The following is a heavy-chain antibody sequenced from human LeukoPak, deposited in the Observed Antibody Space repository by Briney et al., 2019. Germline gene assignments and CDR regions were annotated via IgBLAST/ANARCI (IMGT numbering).Heavy chain of an antibody. D-gene: IGHD1-26*01. Sequence: SETLSLTCTVSGGSISSYYWSWIRQPPGKGLEWIGYIYYSGSTNYNPSLKSRVTISVDTSTNHFSLRLSSVTAADTAVYYCARVSGSYSGGNWFDPWGQGTLVTVSS. CDR2: IYYSGST. CDR1: GGSISSYY. CDR3: ARVSGSYSGGNWFDP. V-gene: IGHV4-59*01. J-gene: IGHJ5*02.